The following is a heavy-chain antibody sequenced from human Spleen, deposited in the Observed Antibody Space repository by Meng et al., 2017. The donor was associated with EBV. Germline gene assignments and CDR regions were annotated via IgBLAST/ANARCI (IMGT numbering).Heavy chain of an antibody. CDR2: IYHSGFR. CDR3: ATGMFSYGPFDT. D-gene: IGHD3-10*01. CDR1: GGSITNPNW. J-gene: IGHJ4*02. V-gene: IGHV4-4*02. Sequence: LQLQESAPGLVKPSGTLSLTCTVSGGSITNPNWWTWVRQSPGKGLEWIGEIYHSGFRTYNPSLESRVTISVDKSKNQFSLNVNSVTAADTAVYYCATGMFSYGPFDTWGQGTLVTVSS.